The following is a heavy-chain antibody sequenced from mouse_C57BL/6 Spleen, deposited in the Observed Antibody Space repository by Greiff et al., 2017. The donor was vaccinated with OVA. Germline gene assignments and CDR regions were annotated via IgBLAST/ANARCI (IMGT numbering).Heavy chain of an antibody. CDR2: IYPGDGDT. CDR3: ARRGNYYCSVYFDY. J-gene: IGHJ2*01. D-gene: IGHD1-1*01. V-gene: IGHV1-82*01. Sequence: VQLQQSGPELVKPGASVKISCKASGYAFSSSWMNWVKQRPGKGLEWIGRIYPGDGDTNYNGKFKGKATLTADKSSSTAYMQLSSLTSEDSAVYFYARRGNYYCSVYFDYWGQGTTLTVSS. CDR1: GYAFSSSW.